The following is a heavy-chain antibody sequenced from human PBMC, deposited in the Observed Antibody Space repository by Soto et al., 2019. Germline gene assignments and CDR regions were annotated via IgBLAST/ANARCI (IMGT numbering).Heavy chain of an antibody. Sequence: ASVKVSCKASGGTFSSYAISWARQAPGQGLEWMGGIIPIFGTANYAQKFQGRVTITADESTSTAYMELSSLRSEDTAVYYCARESSGWYLGMDVWGQGTTVTVSS. D-gene: IGHD6-19*01. CDR3: ARESSGWYLGMDV. V-gene: IGHV1-69*13. J-gene: IGHJ6*02. CDR1: GGTFSSYA. CDR2: IIPIFGTA.